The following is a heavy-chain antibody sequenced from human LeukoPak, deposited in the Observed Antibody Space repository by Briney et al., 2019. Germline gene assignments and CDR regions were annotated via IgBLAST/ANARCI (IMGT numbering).Heavy chain of an antibody. J-gene: IGHJ4*02. D-gene: IGHD5-12*01. V-gene: IGHV1-8*03. CDR3: ARGGIEDIVATSY. CDR2: MDPNSGNT. Sequence: ASVKVSCKASRYTFTSYDINWVRQATGQGLEWMGWMDPNSGNTNYAQKFQGRVTITRNTSMSTAYMELSSLRSEDTAVYYCARGGIEDIVATSYWGQGTLVTVSS. CDR1: RYTFTSYD.